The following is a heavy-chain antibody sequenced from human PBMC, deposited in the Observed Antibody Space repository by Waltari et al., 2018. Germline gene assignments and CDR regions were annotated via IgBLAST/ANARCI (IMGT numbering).Heavy chain of an antibody. CDR2: ISWNSGSI. D-gene: IGHD5-12*01. V-gene: IGHV3-9*03. CDR1: GFTFDDYA. J-gene: IGHJ3*02. Sequence: EVQLVESGGGLVQPGRSLRLSCAASGFTFDDYAMHWVRQAPGKGLEWFSGISWNSGSIGYADSVKGRFTISRDNAKNSLYLQMNSLRAEDMALYYCAKGLYSGYDIDAFDIWGQGTMVTVSS. CDR3: AKGLYSGYDIDAFDI.